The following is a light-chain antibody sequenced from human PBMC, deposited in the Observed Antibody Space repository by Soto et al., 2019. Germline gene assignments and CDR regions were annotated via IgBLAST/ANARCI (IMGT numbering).Light chain of an antibody. Sequence: IVLTQSPGTLSLSPGERTTLSCRASQSISRYLAWYQQKPGQGPRLLIYGASSRATVTPDRFSGSGSGTDFTLTINRLEPEDFALYYCQQYGSSPPTFGQGTKVDIK. CDR1: QSISRY. CDR3: QQYGSSPPT. V-gene: IGKV3-20*01. CDR2: GAS. J-gene: IGKJ1*01.